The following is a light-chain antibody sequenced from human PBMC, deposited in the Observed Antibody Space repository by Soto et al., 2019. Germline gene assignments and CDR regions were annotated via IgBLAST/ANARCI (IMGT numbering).Light chain of an antibody. CDR3: QQHSISPYT. CDR1: QSVFYDSNNMDY. J-gene: IGKJ2*01. Sequence: DIVMTQSPDSLALSLGERATINCTSSQSVFYDSNNMDYLAWYQQMPGQPPKLLIYWASTRQSGVPDRISGSGSGTDFTVTIRSLQAADVGVCSCQQHSISPYTFGQGTKLEI. CDR2: WAS. V-gene: IGKV4-1*01.